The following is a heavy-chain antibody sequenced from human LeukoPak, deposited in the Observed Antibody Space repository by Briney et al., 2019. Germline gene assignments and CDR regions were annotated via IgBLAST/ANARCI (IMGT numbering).Heavy chain of an antibody. CDR1: GFTFSNAW. CDR3: ALGSGSYWVY. CDR2: ISGSGGST. Sequence: GGSLRLSCAASGFTFSNAWMSWVRQAPGKGLEWVSAISGSGGSTYYADSVKGRFTISRDNSKNTLYLQMNSLRAEDTAVYYCALGSGSYWVYWGQGTLVTVSS. J-gene: IGHJ4*02. D-gene: IGHD3-10*01. V-gene: IGHV3-23*01.